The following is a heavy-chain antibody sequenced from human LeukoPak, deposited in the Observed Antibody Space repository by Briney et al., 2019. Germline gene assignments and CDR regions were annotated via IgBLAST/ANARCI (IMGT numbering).Heavy chain of an antibody. CDR2: IIPIFGTA. Sequence: SVKVSCKASGYTFTSYAMNWVRQAPGQGLEWMGGIIPIFGTANYAQKFQGRVTITADESTSTAYMELSSLRSEDTAVYYCAILDHYYHSNPWGQGTLVTVSS. J-gene: IGHJ5*02. CDR3: AILDHYYHSNP. CDR1: GYTFTSYA. V-gene: IGHV1-69*13. D-gene: IGHD3-22*01.